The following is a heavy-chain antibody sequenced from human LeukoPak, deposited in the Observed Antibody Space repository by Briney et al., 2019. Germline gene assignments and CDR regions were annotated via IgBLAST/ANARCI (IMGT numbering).Heavy chain of an antibody. CDR2: ISSSGDTI. Sequence: GGSLRLSCAASGFTFSDYYMSWIRQAPGKGLEWISYISSSGDTIFYADSVKGRFTISRDNAKNSLYLQMNRLRADDTAVYYCARGGSSGWNDAFDIWGQGTMVIVSS. V-gene: IGHV3-11*01. CDR1: GFTFSDYY. J-gene: IGHJ3*02. CDR3: ARGGSSGWNDAFDI. D-gene: IGHD6-19*01.